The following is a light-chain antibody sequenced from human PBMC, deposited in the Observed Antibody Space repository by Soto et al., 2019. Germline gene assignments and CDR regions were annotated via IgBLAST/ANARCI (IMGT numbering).Light chain of an antibody. CDR2: GSS. J-gene: IGKJ2*01. Sequence: ETVLTQSPGTLSLSPGERATLSCRASQSVPSFSLAWYQQKPGQSPRLLIYGSSSRATGITDRVSGSGFGADLTLTSSRVEPLDCAVYDCQQYGNSPGTFGQGTKLEIK. V-gene: IGKV3-20*01. CDR3: QQYGNSPGT. CDR1: QSVPSFS.